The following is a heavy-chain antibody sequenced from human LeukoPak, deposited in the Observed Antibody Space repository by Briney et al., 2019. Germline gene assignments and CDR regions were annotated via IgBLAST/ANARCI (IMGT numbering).Heavy chain of an antibody. D-gene: IGHD1-26*01. CDR1: GFTFSSYA. CDR3: ARHSGSYWSGGFDY. V-gene: IGHV3-23*01. CDR2: ISGSGGST. Sequence: GGSLRLSCAASGFTFSSYAMSWVRQAPGKGLEWVSAISGSGGSTYYADSVKGRFTISRDNSKNTLYLQMNSLRAEDTAVYYCARHSGSYWSGGFDYWGQGTLVTVSS. J-gene: IGHJ4*02.